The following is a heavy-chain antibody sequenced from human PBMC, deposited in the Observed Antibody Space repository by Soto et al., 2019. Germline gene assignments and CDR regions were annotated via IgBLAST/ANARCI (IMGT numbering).Heavy chain of an antibody. CDR2: ISDRGRA. Sequence: QVQLQESGPRLVRPSGALSLTCSVSGASITSGHWWTWVRQSPGKGLEWICEISDRGRASSNPSLKRRVSLSVDKSHHQFTLRLTSVTAADTAIYYCTRSTHAMNGGSLYIALDDDLVTGMDVWGPGTTVTVSS. CDR1: GASITSGHW. CDR3: TRSTHAMNGGSLYIALDDDLVTGMDV. J-gene: IGHJ6*02. V-gene: IGHV4-4*02. D-gene: IGHD2-15*01.